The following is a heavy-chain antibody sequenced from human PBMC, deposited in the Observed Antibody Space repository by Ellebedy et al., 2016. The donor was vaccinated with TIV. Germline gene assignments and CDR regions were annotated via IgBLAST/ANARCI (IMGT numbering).Heavy chain of an antibody. V-gene: IGHV3-11*01. J-gene: IGHJ6*03. D-gene: IGHD2-2*02. Sequence: GESLKISXAASGFSFSDFYLSWIRRAPGKGLEWVSYISGSGSTTSYADSVKGRFTISRDNAKNSIYLRLSSLRDDDTAVYYCARLRDCRGTSCYTGAFYYYMDVWGRGTTVTVSS. CDR3: ARLRDCRGTSCYTGAFYYYMDV. CDR1: GFSFSDFY. CDR2: ISGSGSTT.